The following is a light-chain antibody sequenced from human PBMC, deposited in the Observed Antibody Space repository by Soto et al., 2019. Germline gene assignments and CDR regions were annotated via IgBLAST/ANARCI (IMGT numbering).Light chain of an antibody. V-gene: IGKV3-20*01. Sequence: EIVLTQSPGTLSLSPGDRATLSCRASQSVSSYYLAWYQQKPGQAPRLLIYDTSSRATGIPDRFIGSGSGTDFTLTISRLEPEDFAMYYCQHYGGPRTFGQGTKVEIK. CDR1: QSVSSYY. J-gene: IGKJ1*01. CDR2: DTS. CDR3: QHYGGPRT.